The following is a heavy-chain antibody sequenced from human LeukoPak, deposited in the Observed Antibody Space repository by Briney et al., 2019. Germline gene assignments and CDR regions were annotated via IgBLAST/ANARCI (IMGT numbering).Heavy chain of an antibody. CDR1: GGSFSGYY. Sequence: SETPPLTCAVYGGSFSGYYWSWIRQPPGKGLEWIGGINHSGSTNYNPSLKSRVTISVDTSKNQFSLKLSSVTAADTAVYYCARIVTYYYDSSGYYSHYYYYMDVWGKGTTVTVSS. D-gene: IGHD3-22*01. J-gene: IGHJ6*03. CDR3: ARIVTYYYDSSGYYSHYYYYMDV. V-gene: IGHV4-34*01. CDR2: INHSGST.